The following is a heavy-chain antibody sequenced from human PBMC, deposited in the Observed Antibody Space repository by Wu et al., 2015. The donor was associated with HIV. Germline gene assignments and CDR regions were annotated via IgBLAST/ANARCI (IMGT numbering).Heavy chain of an antibody. J-gene: IGHJ5*02. D-gene: IGHD3-10*01. CDR3: ARELEDPTIMVRAGFDP. V-gene: IGHV1-69*01. Sequence: QVQLVQSGAEVKKPGASVKVSCKASGYPFTAYYMHWVRQAPGQGLEWMGGTTPMFGSTNYAQKFQGRVTITSDVYTSTVYLELSSLRSEDTAIYYCARELEDPTIMVRAGFDPWGQGTLVTVSS. CDR2: TTPMFGST. CDR1: GYPFTAYY.